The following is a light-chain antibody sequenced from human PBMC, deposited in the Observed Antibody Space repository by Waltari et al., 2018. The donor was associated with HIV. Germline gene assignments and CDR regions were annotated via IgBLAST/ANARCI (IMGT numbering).Light chain of an antibody. CDR2: LGS. CDR3: MQALETPLT. V-gene: IGKV2-28*01. CDR1: QSLLRSNGYIY. Sequence: DIVMTQSPVSLFVTPGEPASISCTSSQSLLRSNGYIYLDWYLQKPGQPPQLLIYLGSTRASGVPDRFSASGSATDFTLIISRVEAEDVGIYYCMQALETPLTFGGGTKVQIK. J-gene: IGKJ4*01.